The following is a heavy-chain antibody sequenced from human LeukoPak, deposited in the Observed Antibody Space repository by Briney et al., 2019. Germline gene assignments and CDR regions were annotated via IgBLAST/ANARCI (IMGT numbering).Heavy chain of an antibody. CDR2: IYYSGST. CDR1: GGSISSGDYY. CDR3: ARALGYCSGGSCTRGYNWFDP. Sequence: KPSETLSLTCTVSGGSISSGDYYWSWIRQPPGKGLEWIGYIYYSGSTYYNPSLKSRVTISVDTSMNQFSLKLSFVTTADTAVYYCARALGYCSGGSCTRGYNWFDPWGQGTLVTVPS. J-gene: IGHJ5*02. D-gene: IGHD2-15*01. V-gene: IGHV4-30-4*01.